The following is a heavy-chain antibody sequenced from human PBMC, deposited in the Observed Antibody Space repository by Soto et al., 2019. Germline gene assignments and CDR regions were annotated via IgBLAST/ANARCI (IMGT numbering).Heavy chain of an antibody. CDR2: IYTSGST. J-gene: IGHJ5*02. CDR1: GGSISSYY. D-gene: IGHD4-17*01. CDR3: ARDLPDYGLRSGATWFDH. V-gene: IGHV4-4*07. Sequence: PSATLSLTCTVSGGSISSYYWSWIRQPAGKGLEWIGRIYTSGSTNYNPSLKSRVTMSVDTSKNQFSLKLSSVTAADTAVYYCARDLPDYGLRSGATWFDHGGQGTLVTVSS.